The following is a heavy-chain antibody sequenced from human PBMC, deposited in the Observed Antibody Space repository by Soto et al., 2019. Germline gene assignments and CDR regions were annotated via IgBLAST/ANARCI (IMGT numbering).Heavy chain of an antibody. CDR1: GVIFSIYW. D-gene: IGHD6-25*01. J-gene: IGHJ4*02. V-gene: IGHV3-74*01. CDR3: VRVSGYYLTPLDE. Sequence: PVGSLRLSCAASGVIFSIYWMHWVRQVPGKGLVWVARINSDGSSTLYANSVKGRFTISRDNAKNTLYLQMNSLRAEDTAVFYWVRVSGYYLTPLDERGQGNMGTVSS. CDR2: INSDGSST.